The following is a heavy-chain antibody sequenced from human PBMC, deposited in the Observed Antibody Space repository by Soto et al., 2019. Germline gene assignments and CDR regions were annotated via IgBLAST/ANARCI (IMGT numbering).Heavy chain of an antibody. D-gene: IGHD1-7*01. Sequence: SETLSLTCTVSGGSISSSSYYWGWIRQPPGKGLEWIGSIYYSGSTYYNPSLKSRVTISVDTSKNQFSLKLSSVTAADTAVYYCARGITGTTRIYWGQGTLVTVSS. J-gene: IGHJ4*02. CDR3: ARGITGTTRIY. CDR2: IYYSGST. V-gene: IGHV4-39*07. CDR1: GGSISSSSYY.